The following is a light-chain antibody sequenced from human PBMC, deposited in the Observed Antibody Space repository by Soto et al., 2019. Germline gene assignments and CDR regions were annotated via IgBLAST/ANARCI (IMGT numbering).Light chain of an antibody. V-gene: IGLV2-14*03. Sequence: QSALTQPASISGSPGQSITISCTGTSSDVGGYNYVSWYQQYPGKAPKLMIYDVDNRPSGVSNRFSGSKSGKTASLTISGLQAADEADYYCSSYTSSSTVIFGGGTKLTVL. J-gene: IGLJ2*01. CDR3: SSYTSSSTVI. CDR2: DVD. CDR1: SSDVGGYNY.